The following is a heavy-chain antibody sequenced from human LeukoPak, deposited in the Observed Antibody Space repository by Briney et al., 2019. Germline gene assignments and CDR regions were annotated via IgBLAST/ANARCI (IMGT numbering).Heavy chain of an antibody. CDR3: AKVGYSSGWYRGKFFDY. J-gene: IGHJ4*02. D-gene: IGHD6-19*01. V-gene: IGHV3-23*01. CDR2: IGGNGGST. Sequence: GGSLRLSCAASGFTFSSYAMGWVRQAPGKGLEWVSAIGGNGGSTYYADSVKGRFTISRDNSKDTLYLQMNSLRAEDTAVYYCAKVGYSSGWYRGKFFDYWGQGTLVTVSS. CDR1: GFTFSSYA.